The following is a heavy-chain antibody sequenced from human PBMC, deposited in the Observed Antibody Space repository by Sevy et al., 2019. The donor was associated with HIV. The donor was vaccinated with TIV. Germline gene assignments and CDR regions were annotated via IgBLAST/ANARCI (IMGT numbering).Heavy chain of an antibody. CDR3: TRDGVINLNYDPFDY. CDR1: GFTFSDFA. Sequence: GGSLRLSCTGSGFTFSDFAMHWVRQAPGKGLEWVAFIRSKGYGGTTDYAGSVKGRFTISRDDSKGIAYLQMNSLKTEDTAMYYCTRDGVINLNYDPFDYSGQGTLVTVSS. V-gene: IGHV3-49*04. CDR2: IRSKGYGGTT. J-gene: IGHJ4*02. D-gene: IGHD1-7*01.